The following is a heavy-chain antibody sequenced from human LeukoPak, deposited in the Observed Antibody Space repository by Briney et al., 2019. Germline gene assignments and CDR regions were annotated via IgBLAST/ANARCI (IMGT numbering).Heavy chain of an antibody. Sequence: ASVKVSCKASGGTFSSYAFSWVRQAPAQGPEWMGGIIPIFGTANYAQKFEGRVTITADESTSTAYMELSSLRSEDTAVYYCARARCSEGSCRDRGELYYGMDVWGKGTTVTVSS. CDR3: ARARCSEGSCRDRGELYYGMDV. J-gene: IGHJ6*04. V-gene: IGHV1-69*13. D-gene: IGHD2-15*01. CDR2: IIPIFGTA. CDR1: GGTFSSYA.